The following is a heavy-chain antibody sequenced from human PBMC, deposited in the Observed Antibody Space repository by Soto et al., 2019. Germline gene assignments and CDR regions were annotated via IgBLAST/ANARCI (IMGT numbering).Heavy chain of an antibody. Sequence: LRLSCAASGFTFSSHTMNWVRQAPGKGLEWISYITSTSSTKNYADSVKGRFTISRDNANNSLYLQMNSLRDEDTAVYYCARRITMVRGPYYYYAMDVWGQRTTVTVSS. CDR2: ITSTSSTK. CDR3: ARRITMVRGPYYYYAMDV. J-gene: IGHJ6*02. D-gene: IGHD3-10*01. V-gene: IGHV3-48*02. CDR1: GFTFSSHT.